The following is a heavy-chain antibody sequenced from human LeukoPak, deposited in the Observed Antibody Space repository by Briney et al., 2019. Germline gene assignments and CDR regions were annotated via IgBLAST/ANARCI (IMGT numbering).Heavy chain of an antibody. Sequence: GGPLRLSCAASGFTFSSYAMSWLRPPARKRLECVSAISGSGGSTYYVESVEGRFTISRDNSKNTLYMQMNSLRAEDTAVYYSAKSESDFWGGLPPDYWGQGTLVTVSS. D-gene: IGHD3-3*01. J-gene: IGHJ4*02. V-gene: IGHV3-23*01. CDR2: ISGSGGST. CDR3: AKSESDFWGGLPPDY. CDR1: GFTFSSYA.